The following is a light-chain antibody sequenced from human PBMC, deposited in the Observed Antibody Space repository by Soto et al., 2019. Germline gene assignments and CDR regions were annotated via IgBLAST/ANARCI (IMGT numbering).Light chain of an antibody. J-gene: IGKJ1*01. Sequence: DIQMTQSPSSLSASVGDRVTITCRASQSVSFWLAWYQQTPGKAPKLLIYKASTLESGGPSRFSGGGFGTEFTLTISSLQPDDYATYYCQQYQTFWTFGQGTKVDIK. CDR1: QSVSFW. CDR3: QQYQTFWT. V-gene: IGKV1-5*03. CDR2: KAS.